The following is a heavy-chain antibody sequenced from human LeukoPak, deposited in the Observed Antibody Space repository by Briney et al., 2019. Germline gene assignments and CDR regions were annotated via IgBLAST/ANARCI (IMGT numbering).Heavy chain of an antibody. J-gene: IGHJ4*02. CDR1: GGSISSGGYY. CDR3: ARGPDYTNYVDS. D-gene: IGHD4-11*01. V-gene: IGHV4-61*02. Sequence: PSETLSLTCTVSGGSISSGGYYWSWIRQPAGKGLEWIGRISTRGITKYNPSLKSRVTIPVDTPKNQFSLNLSSVTAADTAVYYCARGPDYTNYVDSWGQGTLVTVSS. CDR2: ISTRGIT.